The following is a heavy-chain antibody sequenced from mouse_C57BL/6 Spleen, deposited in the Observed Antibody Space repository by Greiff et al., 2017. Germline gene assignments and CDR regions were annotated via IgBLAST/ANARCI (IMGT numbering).Heavy chain of an antibody. CDR3: ARDPGTRDDY. V-gene: IGHV1-69*01. CDR2: IDPSDSYT. Sequence: VQLQQPGAELVMPGASVKLSCKASGYTFTSYWMHWVKQRPGQGLEWIGEIDPSDSYTNYNQKFKGKSTLTVDKSSSTAYMQLSSLTSEDSAVYYCARDPGTRDDYWGQGTTLTVSS. J-gene: IGHJ2*01. D-gene: IGHD3-3*01. CDR1: GYTFTSYW.